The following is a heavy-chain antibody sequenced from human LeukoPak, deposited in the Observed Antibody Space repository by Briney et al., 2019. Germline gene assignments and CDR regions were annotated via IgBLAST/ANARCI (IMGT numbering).Heavy chain of an antibody. V-gene: IGHV3-74*01. D-gene: IGHD6-6*01. CDR3: ARDVIAARTY. Sequence: GGSLRLSCVASGFTLSSYWMSWVRQAPGKGLVWVSRINGDGGTTIYADSVKGRFTISRDNAKNTMYLQMNSLRAEDTAVYYCARDVIAARTYWGQGTLVTVSS. J-gene: IGHJ4*02. CDR2: INGDGGTT. CDR1: GFTLSSYW.